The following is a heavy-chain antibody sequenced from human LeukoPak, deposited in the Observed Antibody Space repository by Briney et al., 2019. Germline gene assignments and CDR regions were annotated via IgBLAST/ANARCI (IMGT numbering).Heavy chain of an antibody. CDR2: IYTSGST. CDR1: GGSISSGSYY. CDR3: ARAGLQLPNYYYYGMDV. Sequence: KPSQTLSLTCTVSGGSISSGSYYWSWIRQPAGKGLEWIGRIYTSGSTNYNPSFKSRVTISVDTSKNQFSLKLSSVTAADTAVYYCARAGLQLPNYYYYGMDVWGQGTTVTVSS. J-gene: IGHJ6*02. D-gene: IGHD2-2*01. V-gene: IGHV4-61*02.